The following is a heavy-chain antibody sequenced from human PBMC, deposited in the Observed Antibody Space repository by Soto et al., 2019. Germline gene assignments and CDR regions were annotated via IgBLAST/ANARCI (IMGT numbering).Heavy chain of an antibody. J-gene: IGHJ2*01. Sequence: LSLTCTVSGGSISSYYWSWIRQPPGKGLEWIGYIYYSGRTNYNPSLKSRVTISVDTSKNQFSLNLSSVTAADTAVYYCARRNYDILTGSNYWYFDLWGRGTLVTVSS. V-gene: IGHV4-59*08. CDR1: GGSISSYY. CDR3: ARRNYDILTGSNYWYFDL. CDR2: IYYSGRT. D-gene: IGHD3-9*01.